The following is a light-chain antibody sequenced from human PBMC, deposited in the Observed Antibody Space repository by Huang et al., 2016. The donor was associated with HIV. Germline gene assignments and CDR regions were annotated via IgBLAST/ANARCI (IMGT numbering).Light chain of an antibody. CDR3: QQYHSSSPYT. V-gene: IGKV1-5*03. J-gene: IGKJ2*01. CDR2: KAS. CDR1: QSINIW. Sequence: DIQKTQSPSTLSASVGARVTITCRASQSINIWLAWYQQKTGKAPKLLIYKASTLDSGVPPRFSGSGSGTEFTLTINSLQPDDFATYYCQQYHSSSPYTFGQGTKVEIK.